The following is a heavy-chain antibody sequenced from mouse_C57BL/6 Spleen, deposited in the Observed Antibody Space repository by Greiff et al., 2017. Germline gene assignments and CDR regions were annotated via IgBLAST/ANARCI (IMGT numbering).Heavy chain of an antibody. Sequence: DVMLVESGGGLVQPGGSMKLSCAASGFTFSDAWMDWVRQSPEKGLEWVAEIRNKANNHATYYAVSVKGRFTISRDDSKSSVYLQMNSLRAEDAGIYYCTFLFPTTGFAYWGQGTLVTVSA. J-gene: IGHJ3*01. CDR1: GFTFSDAW. V-gene: IGHV6-6*01. CDR3: TFLFPTTGFAY. D-gene: IGHD2-12*01. CDR2: IRNKANNHAT.